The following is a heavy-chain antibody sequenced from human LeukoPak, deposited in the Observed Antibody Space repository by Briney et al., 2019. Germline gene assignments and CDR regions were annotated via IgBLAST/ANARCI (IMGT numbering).Heavy chain of an antibody. V-gene: IGHV3-7*03. Sequence: GGSLRLSCAASGFTFSSYWMSWVRQAPGKGLEWVANIKQDGSEKYYVDSVKGLFTISRDNAYNSLYLQMNSLRAEDTAVYHCARDLHYYHSSGSNYYFDYWGQGTLVTVSS. J-gene: IGHJ4*02. CDR2: IKQDGSEK. CDR1: GFTFSSYW. D-gene: IGHD3-22*01. CDR3: ARDLHYYHSSGSNYYFDY.